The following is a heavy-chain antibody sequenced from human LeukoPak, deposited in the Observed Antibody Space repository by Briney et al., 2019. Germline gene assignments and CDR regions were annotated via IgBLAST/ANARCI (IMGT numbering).Heavy chain of an antibody. V-gene: IGHV4-61*02. Sequence: PSGTLSLTCAVSGGSISSGSYYWSWIRQPAGKGLEWIGRIYTSGSTNYNPSLKSRVTISVDTSKNQFSLKLSSVTAADTAVYYCARDPGRYCSSTSCDYWGQGTLVTVSS. D-gene: IGHD2-2*01. J-gene: IGHJ4*02. CDR2: IYTSGST. CDR3: ARDPGRYCSSTSCDY. CDR1: GGSISSGSYY.